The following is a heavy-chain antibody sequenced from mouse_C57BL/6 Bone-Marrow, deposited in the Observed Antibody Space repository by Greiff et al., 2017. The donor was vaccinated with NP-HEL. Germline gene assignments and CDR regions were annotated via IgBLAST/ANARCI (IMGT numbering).Heavy chain of an antibody. CDR2: ISSGGSYT. J-gene: IGHJ1*03. Sequence: EVQVVESGGDLVKPGGSLKLSCAASGFTFSSYGMSWVRQTPDKRLEWVATISSGGSYTYYPDSVKGRFTISRDNAKNTLYLQMSSLKSEDTAMYYCARRNLTTVVATDWYFDVWGTGTTVTVSS. D-gene: IGHD1-1*01. CDR1: GFTFSSYG. CDR3: ARRNLTTVVATDWYFDV. V-gene: IGHV5-6*01.